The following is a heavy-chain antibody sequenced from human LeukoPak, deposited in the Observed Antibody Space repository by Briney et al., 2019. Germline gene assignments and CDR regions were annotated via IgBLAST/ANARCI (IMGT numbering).Heavy chain of an antibody. D-gene: IGHD3-10*01. CDR1: GFTFVTYA. CDR2: ISVSSVDS. Sequence: GGSLRLSCAASGFTFVTYAMSWVRQAPGKGLEWVGGISVSSVDSYYADSVKGRFSISRDDSKNTLYLQMDRLTDEDTAVYYCAKDRELFAHCWFDLWGQGTLVTVSS. CDR3: AKDRELFAHCWFDL. J-gene: IGHJ5*02. V-gene: IGHV3-23*01.